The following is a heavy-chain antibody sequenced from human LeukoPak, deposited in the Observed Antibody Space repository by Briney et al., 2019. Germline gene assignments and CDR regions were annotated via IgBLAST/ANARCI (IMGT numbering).Heavy chain of an antibody. D-gene: IGHD3-10*01. CDR2: ISTSSSYI. CDR3: ARDRTYGSGSYSFDY. Sequence: GGSLRLSCAASGFTFSSYSMNWVRQAPGKGLEWVSSISTSSSYIYYADSVKGRFTISRDNAKNSLYLQMNSLRAEDTAVYYCARDRTYGSGSYSFDYWGQGTLVTVSS. V-gene: IGHV3-21*01. J-gene: IGHJ4*02. CDR1: GFTFSSYS.